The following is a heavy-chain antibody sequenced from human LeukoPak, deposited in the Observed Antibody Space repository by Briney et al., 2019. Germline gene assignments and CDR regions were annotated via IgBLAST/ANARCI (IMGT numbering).Heavy chain of an antibody. Sequence: GGSLRLSCAASGFPFSASAMTWVRQAPGKGLEWVSHILSTGTTYYADSVRGRFTISRDNSKNTLYLLMTSLRADDTAVYYCATVKYDYGDPVGWFDPWGQGTLVTVSS. D-gene: IGHD4-17*01. CDR3: ATVKYDYGDPVGWFDP. CDR1: GFPFSASA. J-gene: IGHJ5*02. V-gene: IGHV3-23*01. CDR2: ILSTGTT.